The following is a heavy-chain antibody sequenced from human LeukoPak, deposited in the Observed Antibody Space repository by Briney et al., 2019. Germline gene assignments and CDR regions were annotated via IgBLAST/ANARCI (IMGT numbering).Heavy chain of an antibody. CDR3: ARLVSSAHFDY. Sequence: PSETLSFTCTVSGGSISSSSYYWGWIRQPPGKGLEWIGSIYYSGSTYYNPSLKSRVTISVDTSKNQFSLKLSSVTAADTAVYYCARLVSSAHFDYWGQGTLVTVSS. CDR2: IYYSGST. J-gene: IGHJ4*02. CDR1: GGSISSSSYY. V-gene: IGHV4-39*01. D-gene: IGHD3-22*01.